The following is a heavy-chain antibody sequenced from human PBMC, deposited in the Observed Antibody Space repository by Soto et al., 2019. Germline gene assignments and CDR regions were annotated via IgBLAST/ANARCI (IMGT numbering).Heavy chain of an antibody. CDR2: ISGSGGST. Sequence: EVQLLESGGGLVQPGGSLRLSCAASGFTFSNYAVTWVRQAPGKGLEWVSTISGSGGSTYYADSVKGRFTIYRDNSKNTLYLQMNSLRAEDTAVYYCAKDKGSSWYEIDYWGQGTLVTVSS. CDR1: GFTFSNYA. D-gene: IGHD6-13*01. CDR3: AKDKGSSWYEIDY. J-gene: IGHJ4*02. V-gene: IGHV3-23*01.